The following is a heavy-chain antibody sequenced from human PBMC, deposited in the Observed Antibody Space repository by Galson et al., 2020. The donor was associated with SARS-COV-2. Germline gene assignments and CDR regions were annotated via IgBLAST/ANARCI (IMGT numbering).Heavy chain of an antibody. CDR1: GDSIRSSRYY. CDR3: ARDHQLRWSGDGMDV. CDR2: IYSTGTT. J-gene: IGHJ6*02. V-gene: IGHV4-39*07. D-gene: IGHD2-2*01. Sequence: SQTLSLTCTASGDSIRSSRYYWGWIRQPPGKGLEWIGTIYSTGTTYYNPSLKSRVSISIDTSKNQFSLQLSSVTAADTAVYYCARDHQLRWSGDGMDVWGQGTTVTVTS.